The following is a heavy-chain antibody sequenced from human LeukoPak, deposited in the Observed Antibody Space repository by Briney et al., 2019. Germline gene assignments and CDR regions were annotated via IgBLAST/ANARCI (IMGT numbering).Heavy chain of an antibody. CDR1: GFTISSNY. CDR3: ATQKGAQYYFDY. CDR2: IYSGGST. D-gene: IGHD1-26*01. Sequence: GGSLRLSCAASGFTISSNYMSWVRQAPGKGLEWVSVIYSGGSTYYADSVKGRFTISRDNSKNTLYLQMYSLRAEDTAVYYCATQKGAQYYFDYWGQGTLVTVSS. V-gene: IGHV3-53*01. J-gene: IGHJ4*02.